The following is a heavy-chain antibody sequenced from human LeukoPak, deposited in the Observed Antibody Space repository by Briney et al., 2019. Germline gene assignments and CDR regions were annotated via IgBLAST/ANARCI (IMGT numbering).Heavy chain of an antibody. D-gene: IGHD1-1*01. Sequence: GGSLRLSRAASGFTFSSYAMSWVRQAPGKGLEWVSAISGSGGSTYYADSVKGRFTISRDNSKNTLYLQMNSLRAEDTAVYYCAKVRWNDLWYFDYWGQGTLVTVSS. CDR3: AKVRWNDLWYFDY. J-gene: IGHJ4*02. CDR1: GFTFSSYA. CDR2: ISGSGGST. V-gene: IGHV3-23*01.